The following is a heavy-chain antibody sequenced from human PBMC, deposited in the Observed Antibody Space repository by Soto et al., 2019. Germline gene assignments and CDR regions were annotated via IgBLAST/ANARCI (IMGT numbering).Heavy chain of an antibody. Sequence: QVQLVQSGAEVKKPGASVKVSCKASGYTFTSYYINWVRQATGQGLEYLGWMNPNSGNTAYVQKLQGRVTMTWDTSITTAYMELSSLRSEDTAVYFCARGIKYGAYSRWFDPWGQGTKVTVSS. CDR2: MNPNSGNT. D-gene: IGHD4-17*01. V-gene: IGHV1-8*01. CDR3: ARGIKYGAYSRWFDP. CDR1: GYTFTSYY. J-gene: IGHJ5*02.